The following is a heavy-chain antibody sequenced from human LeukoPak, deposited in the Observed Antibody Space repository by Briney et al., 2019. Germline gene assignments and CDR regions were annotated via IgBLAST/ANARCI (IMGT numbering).Heavy chain of an antibody. CDR2: IYHSGST. D-gene: IGHD6-19*01. CDR3: ARDHGKPGIAVAEGDY. CDR1: GGSISSSNW. J-gene: IGHJ4*02. Sequence: SETLSLTCAVSGGSISSSNWWSWVRQPPGKGLEWIGEIYHSGSTNYNPSLKSRVTISVDKSKNQFSLKLSSVTAADTAVYYCARDHGKPGIAVAEGDYWGQGTLVTVSS. V-gene: IGHV4-4*02.